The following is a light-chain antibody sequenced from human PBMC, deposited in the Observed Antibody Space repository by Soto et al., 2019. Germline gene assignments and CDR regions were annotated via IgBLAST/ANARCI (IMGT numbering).Light chain of an antibody. V-gene: IGKV1-39*01. CDR1: QSISSY. CDR2: AAS. J-gene: IGKJ5*01. Sequence: DIQMTQSPSSLSASVGDRVTITCRASQSISSYLNWYQQKPGKAPKLLIYAASSLQSGVPSRFSGSGSGKDFTLNISRLQPEDFASYYCHQSYSTLRVTFGQGTRLEMK. CDR3: HQSYSTLRVT.